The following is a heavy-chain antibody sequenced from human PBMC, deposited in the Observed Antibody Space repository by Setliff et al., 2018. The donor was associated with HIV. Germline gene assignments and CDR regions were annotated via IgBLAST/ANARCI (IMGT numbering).Heavy chain of an antibody. CDR3: ARDFRIIVPDVFDI. Sequence: GGSLRLSCTGSGLTFSDYNMNWVRQTPGKGLEWISYISGTTNTIYYADSVKGRFTISRDNSKNSRYLQMSSLRDEDTAVYYCARDFRIIVPDVFDIWGRGTMVTVSS. D-gene: IGHD2-15*01. J-gene: IGHJ3*02. V-gene: IGHV3-48*02. CDR2: ISGTTNTI. CDR1: GLTFSDYN.